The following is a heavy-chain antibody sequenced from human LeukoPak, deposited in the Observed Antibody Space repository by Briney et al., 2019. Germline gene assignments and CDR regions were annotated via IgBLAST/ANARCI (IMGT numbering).Heavy chain of an antibody. CDR3: ARHSATVTHYYYYYMDV. J-gene: IGHJ6*03. Sequence: SETLSLTCTVSGGSISSSSYYWGWIRQPPGKGLEWIVNIYYSGSTYYNPSLKSRVTMSVYTSKNHFSLKLSSVTAGDPNVYYCARHSATVTHYYYYYMDVWGKGTTVTVSS. V-gene: IGHV4-39*01. CDR2: IYYSGST. D-gene: IGHD4-17*01. CDR1: GGSISSSSYY.